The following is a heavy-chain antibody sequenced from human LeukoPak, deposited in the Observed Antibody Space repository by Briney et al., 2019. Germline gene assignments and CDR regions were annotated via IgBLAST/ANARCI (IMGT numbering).Heavy chain of an antibody. CDR3: ARDAQLWLGYFDY. J-gene: IGHJ4*02. Sequence: ASVKASCKASGYTFTRYAMHWVRQAPGQRLEWMGWINAGNGNTKYSQKFQGRVTITRDTSATTAYMELSSLRSEDTAVYYCARDAQLWLGYFDYWGQGTLVTVSS. D-gene: IGHD5-18*01. CDR2: INAGNGNT. V-gene: IGHV1-3*01. CDR1: GYTFTRYA.